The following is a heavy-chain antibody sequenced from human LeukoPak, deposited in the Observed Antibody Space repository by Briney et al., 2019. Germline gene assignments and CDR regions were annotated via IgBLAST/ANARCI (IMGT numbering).Heavy chain of an antibody. CDR2: IYWDDDK. Sequence: ESGPTLVHPTQTLTLTCTFSGFSLSTSGVGVGWIRQPPGKTLEWLALIYWDDDKRYSPSLKSRPTITKDTSKNQEVLTMTNMDPVDTATYYCAHTGYDFWSGPSDNWGQGDLFSVSS. J-gene: IGHJ4*01. D-gene: IGHD3-3*01. CDR3: AHTGYDFWSGPSDN. V-gene: IGHV2-5*02. CDR1: GFSLSTSGVG.